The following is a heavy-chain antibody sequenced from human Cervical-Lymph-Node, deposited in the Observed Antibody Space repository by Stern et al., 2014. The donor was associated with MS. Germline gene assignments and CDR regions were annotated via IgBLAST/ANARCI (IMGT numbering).Heavy chain of an antibody. D-gene: IGHD1-26*01. CDR2: IYYSGGT. Sequence: VQLVESGPGLVRPSQTLSLTCTVSGDSLGSADYYWTWIRQPPGKGLEWIGYIYYSGGTFYNPSLKSRITISVDTSKNQFSLKLRSVTAADTAVYYCARTVSLLNWFDPWGQGTLATVSS. CDR3: ARTVSLLNWFDP. CDR1: GDSLGSADYY. J-gene: IGHJ5*02. V-gene: IGHV4-30-4*08.